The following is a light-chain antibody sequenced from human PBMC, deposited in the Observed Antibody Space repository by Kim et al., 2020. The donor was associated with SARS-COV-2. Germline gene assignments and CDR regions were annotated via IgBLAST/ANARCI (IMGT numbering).Light chain of an antibody. Sequence: EIVLTQSPATLSLSPGERATLSCRASQSVGVNFLAWYQQKPGQAPRLLIYGASDKAIGTPDRFSGSGSGTDFTLTISSLEPDDFAVYFCQLYGSSRTFGQGTKVDIK. CDR3: QLYGSSRT. CDR2: GAS. J-gene: IGKJ1*01. V-gene: IGKV3-20*01. CDR1: QSVGVNF.